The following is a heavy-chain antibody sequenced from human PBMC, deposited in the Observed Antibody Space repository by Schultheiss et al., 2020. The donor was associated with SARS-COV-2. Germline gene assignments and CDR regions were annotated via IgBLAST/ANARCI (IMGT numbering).Heavy chain of an antibody. Sequence: SETLSLTCTVSGGSISSSSYYWGWIRQPPGEGLEWIGSIYYSGSTYYNPSLKSRVTISVDTSKNQFSLKLSSVTAADTAVYYCASNPHYYGSGYYFDYWGQGTLVTVSS. D-gene: IGHD3-10*01. CDR3: ASNPHYYGSGYYFDY. CDR1: GGSISSSSYY. CDR2: IYYSGST. J-gene: IGHJ4*02. V-gene: IGHV4-39*07.